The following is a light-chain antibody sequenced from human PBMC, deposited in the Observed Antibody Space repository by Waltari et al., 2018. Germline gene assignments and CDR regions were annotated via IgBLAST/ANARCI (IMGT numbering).Light chain of an antibody. CDR2: DDS. Sequence: SYVLPQPPSVSVAPGQTARIPWGGNNIGSKRVQWYHRKPGQAPVLVVYDDSDRPSGIPERFSGSNSGNTATLAISRVEAGDEADYYCQVWDSSSDHVFGTGTKVTVL. J-gene: IGLJ1*01. V-gene: IGLV3-21*02. CDR1: NIGSKR. CDR3: QVWDSSSDHV.